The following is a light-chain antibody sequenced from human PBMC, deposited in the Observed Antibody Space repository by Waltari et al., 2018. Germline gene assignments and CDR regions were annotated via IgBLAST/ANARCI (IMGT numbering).Light chain of an antibody. CDR2: GAS. J-gene: IGKJ2*01. Sequence: ETVLTQSPGTLSLSPGERATLSCRASQSVSTNFLAWYQQKAGQAPRLLIYGASRRATGIPDRFNGSGSGTDFTLMISRLEPEDFAVYYCQQYGASPYTFGQGTKLEIK. CDR3: QQYGASPYT. CDR1: QSVSTNF. V-gene: IGKV3-20*01.